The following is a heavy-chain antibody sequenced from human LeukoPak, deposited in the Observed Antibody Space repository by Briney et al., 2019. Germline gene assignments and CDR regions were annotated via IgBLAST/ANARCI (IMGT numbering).Heavy chain of an antibody. CDR3: ARDEYSSSWYDDSHGY. CDR2: ISSSSSYI. J-gene: IGHJ4*02. Sequence: NPGGSLRLSCAASGFTFSIYSMNWVRQAPGKGLEWVSSISSSSSYIYYADSVKGRFTISRDNAKNSLYLQMNSLRAEDTAVYYCARDEYSSSWYDDSHGYWGQGTLVTVSS. D-gene: IGHD6-13*01. CDR1: GFTFSIYS. V-gene: IGHV3-21*01.